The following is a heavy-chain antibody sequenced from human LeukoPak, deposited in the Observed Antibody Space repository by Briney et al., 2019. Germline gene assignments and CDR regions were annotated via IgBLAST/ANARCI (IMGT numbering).Heavy chain of an antibody. Sequence: GGSLRLSCAASGFTFSSYAMHWVCQAPGKGLEWVAVISYDGSNKYYADSVKGRFTISRDNSKNTLYLQMNSLRAEDTAVYYCASLSTPIAAAGKNWFDPWGQGTLVTVSS. J-gene: IGHJ5*02. CDR1: GFTFSSYA. D-gene: IGHD6-13*01. CDR2: ISYDGSNK. CDR3: ASLSTPIAAAGKNWFDP. V-gene: IGHV3-30*04.